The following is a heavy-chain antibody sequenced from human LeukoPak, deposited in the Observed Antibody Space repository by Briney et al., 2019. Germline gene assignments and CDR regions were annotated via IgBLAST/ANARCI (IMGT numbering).Heavy chain of an antibody. CDR1: GGSISSGDYY. D-gene: IGHD3-3*01. V-gene: IGHV4-30-4*01. CDR3: ARLLSGTRFDY. J-gene: IGHJ4*02. CDR2: IYYSGST. Sequence: SQTLSLTCTVSGGSISSGDYYWSWIRQSPGKGLEWIGYIYYSGSTYYNPSLKSRVTISVDTSKNQFSLKLSSVTAADTAVYYCARLLSGTRFDYWGQGTLVTVSS.